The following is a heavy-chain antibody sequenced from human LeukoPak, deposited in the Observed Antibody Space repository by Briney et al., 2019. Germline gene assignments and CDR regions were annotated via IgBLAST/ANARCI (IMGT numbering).Heavy chain of an antibody. CDR3: ARGARIQLWLRGNWFDP. CDR1: GGSISTSSYY. J-gene: IGHJ5*02. D-gene: IGHD5-18*01. Sequence: ASETLSLTCSVSGGSISTSSYYWGWIRQPPGKGLEWIGSIYYSGSTYYNPSLKSRVTISVDTSKNQFSLKLSSVTAADTAVYYCARGARIQLWLRGNWFDPWGQGTLVTVSS. V-gene: IGHV4-39*07. CDR2: IYYSGST.